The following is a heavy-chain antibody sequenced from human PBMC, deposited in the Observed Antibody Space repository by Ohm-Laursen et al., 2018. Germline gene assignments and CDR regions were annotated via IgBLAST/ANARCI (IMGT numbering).Heavy chain of an antibody. CDR1: GFTFDDYA. V-gene: IGHV3-9*01. CDR2: ISWNSGSI. CDR3: AKADSIAVAGNVPTLFDP. D-gene: IGHD6-19*01. Sequence: SLRLSCSASGFTFDDYAMHWVRQAPGKGLEWVSGISWNSGSIGYADSVKGRFTISRDNAKNSLYLQMNSLRAEDAALYYCAKADSIAVAGNVPTLFDPWGQGTLVTVSS. J-gene: IGHJ5*02.